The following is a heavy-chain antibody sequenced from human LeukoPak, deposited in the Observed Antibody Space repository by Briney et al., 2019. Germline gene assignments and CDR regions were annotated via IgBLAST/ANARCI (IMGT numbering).Heavy chain of an antibody. J-gene: IGHJ4*02. CDR2: ISSSGSTI. CDR1: GLTFSSYE. Sequence: GGSLRLSCAASGLTFSSYEMNWVRQAPGKGLEWVSYISSSGSTIYYADSVKGRFTISRENAKNSLYLEMNSLRAGDTAVYYCARGNYYGSGTLGLVYWGQGSLVTVSS. CDR3: ARGNYYGSGTLGLVY. D-gene: IGHD3-10*01. V-gene: IGHV3-48*03.